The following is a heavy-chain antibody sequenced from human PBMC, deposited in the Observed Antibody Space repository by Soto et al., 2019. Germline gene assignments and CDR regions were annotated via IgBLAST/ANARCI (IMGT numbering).Heavy chain of an antibody. J-gene: IGHJ5*02. CDR3: ARDRSGMITFGGVSNWFDP. Sequence: SLQVCFKASGGTFISYASSWVRQAPGQGLEWMGGIIPIFGTANYAQKFQGRVTITADESTSTAYMELSSLRSEDTAVYYCARDRSGMITFGGVSNWFDPWGQGTLFTVSS. V-gene: IGHV1-69*13. CDR2: IIPIFGTA. D-gene: IGHD3-16*01. CDR1: GGTFISYA.